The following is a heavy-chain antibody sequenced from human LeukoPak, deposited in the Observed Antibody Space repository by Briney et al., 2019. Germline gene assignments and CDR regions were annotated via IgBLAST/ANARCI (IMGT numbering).Heavy chain of an antibody. Sequence: SGGSLRLSCAASGFAFSSYWVHWVRQAPGKGLAWVSRINSDGSSATYADSVKGRFTISRDNARNTLYLQMNSLRAEDTAVYYCTRGDPTMAPDYWGQGTLITVSS. CDR1: GFAFSSYW. D-gene: IGHD5-18*01. CDR3: TRGDPTMAPDY. CDR2: INSDGSSA. V-gene: IGHV3-74*01. J-gene: IGHJ4*02.